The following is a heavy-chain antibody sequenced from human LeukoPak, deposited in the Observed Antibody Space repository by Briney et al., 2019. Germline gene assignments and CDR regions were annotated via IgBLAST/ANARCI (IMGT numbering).Heavy chain of an antibody. CDR2: INHSGST. V-gene: IGHV4-34*01. CDR3: ARGGRITIFHFDY. Sequence: SETLSLTCAVYGGSFSGYYWSWIRQPPEKGLEWIGEINHSGSTNYNPSLKSRVTISVDTSKNQFSLKLSSVTAADTAVYCCARGGRITIFHFDYWGQGTLVTVSS. CDR1: GGSFSGYY. D-gene: IGHD3-9*01. J-gene: IGHJ4*02.